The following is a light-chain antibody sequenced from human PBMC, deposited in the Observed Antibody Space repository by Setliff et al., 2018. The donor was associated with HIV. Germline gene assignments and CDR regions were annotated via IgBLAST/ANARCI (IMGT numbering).Light chain of an antibody. V-gene: IGLV2-14*03. Sequence: QSALTQPASVSGSPGQSISISCTGSSSDGGAHNYVSWYQQHPGTAPKLMIYDVINRASGVSDRFSGSKSVNTASLTISGLLAEDEADYYCSSYTSSGTYVFGTGTKVTVL. CDR2: DVI. CDR1: SSDGGAHNY. J-gene: IGLJ1*01. CDR3: SSYTSSGTYV.